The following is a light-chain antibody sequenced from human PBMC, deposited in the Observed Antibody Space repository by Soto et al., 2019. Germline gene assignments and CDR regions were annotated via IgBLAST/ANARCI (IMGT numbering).Light chain of an antibody. CDR3: QQYYTTPVT. CDR1: QNVLYSSNNKNY. CDR2: WAS. V-gene: IGKV4-1*01. J-gene: IGKJ3*01. Sequence: DIVMTQSPDSLAVSLGERATINCKSSQNVLYSSNNKNYLAWYQQKPGQPPKLLIYWASTRESGVPDRFSGSGSGTDFTPTISRLQAEDVALYYCQQYYTTPVTFGPGNKVDIK.